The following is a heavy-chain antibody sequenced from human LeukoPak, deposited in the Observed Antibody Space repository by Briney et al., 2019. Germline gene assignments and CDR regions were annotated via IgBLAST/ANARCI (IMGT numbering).Heavy chain of an antibody. CDR1: GFTFSSYG. V-gene: IGHV3-48*04. CDR2: ISSSGRTI. D-gene: IGHD3-16*01. CDR3: ARIRSGTHDNYYYYGMDV. J-gene: IGHJ6*02. Sequence: ARSLRLSCAASGFTFSSYGTHWVRQAPGKGLEGGSYISSSGRTIYYADSVKGRFTISRDNAKNSLYLQMNSLRAEDTAVYYCARIRSGTHDNYYYYGMDVWGQGTTVTVSS.